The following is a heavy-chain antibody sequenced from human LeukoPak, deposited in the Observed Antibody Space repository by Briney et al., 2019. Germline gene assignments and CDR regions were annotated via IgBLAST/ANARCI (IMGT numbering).Heavy chain of an antibody. D-gene: IGHD3-10*01. J-gene: IGHJ4*02. CDR2: ISAYNGNT. CDR1: GYTFTSYD. V-gene: IGHV1-18*01. CDR3: ASGFGELLDLDY. Sequence: ASVKVSCKASGYTFTSYDINWVRQATGQGLTWMGWISAYNGNTNYAQKLQGRVTMTTDTSTSTAYMELRSLRSDDTAVYYCASGFGELLDLDYWGQGTLVTVSS.